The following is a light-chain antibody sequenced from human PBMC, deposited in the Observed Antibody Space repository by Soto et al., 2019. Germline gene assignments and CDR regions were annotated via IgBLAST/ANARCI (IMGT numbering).Light chain of an antibody. J-gene: IGKJ1*01. CDR3: QHYNSYSEA. CDR2: AAS. V-gene: IGKV1-39*01. Sequence: DLQMTQSPSSLSASVGDSVTITCRGSQSISSYLNWYQQKTGKAPKLLIYAASSLQSGVPSRLSGSGSGTELNLTISRLQPDDFATYYCQHYNSYSEAFGQGTKVDIK. CDR1: QSISSY.